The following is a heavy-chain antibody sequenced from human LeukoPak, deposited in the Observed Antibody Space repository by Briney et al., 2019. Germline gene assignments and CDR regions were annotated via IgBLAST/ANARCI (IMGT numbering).Heavy chain of an antibody. CDR1: GSIFTSYW. D-gene: IGHD6-13*01. Sequence: GASLQISCKGSGSIFTSYWIGWVRPLPGKGLEWMGIIYPGDSDTRYSPSFQGQDTISADKSISTAYLQWSSLKASDTAMYYCARQKEQLYGMDVWGQGTTVTVSS. CDR3: ARQKEQLYGMDV. CDR2: IYPGDSDT. J-gene: IGHJ6*02. V-gene: IGHV5-51*01.